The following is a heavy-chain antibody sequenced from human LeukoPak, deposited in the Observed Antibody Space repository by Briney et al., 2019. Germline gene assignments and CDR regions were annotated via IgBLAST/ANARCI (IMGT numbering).Heavy chain of an antibody. Sequence: PSETLSLTCTVSGGSISSSSYYWGWIRQPPGKGLEWIGSMYYSGSTYYNQSLKSRVTISVDTSKKQFSLKLTSVTAADTAVYYCARHYYDSSGYYPWYFDYWGQGTLVTVSS. CDR2: MYYSGST. D-gene: IGHD3-22*01. J-gene: IGHJ4*02. CDR3: ARHYYDSSGYYPWYFDY. CDR1: GGSISSSSYY. V-gene: IGHV4-39*01.